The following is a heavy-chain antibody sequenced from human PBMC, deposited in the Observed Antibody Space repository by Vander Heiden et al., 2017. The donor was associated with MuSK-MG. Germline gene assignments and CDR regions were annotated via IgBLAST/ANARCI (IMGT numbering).Heavy chain of an antibody. D-gene: IGHD4-17*01. CDR2: IIPILGIA. Sequence: QVQLVPSGAEVKKPGSSVKVSCKASGGPFSSYAISWVRQAPGQGLEWMGRIIPILGIANYAQKFQGRVTITADKSTSTAYMELSSLRSEDTAVYYCARDLYGDYGSVFDYWGQGTLVTVSS. V-gene: IGHV1-69*04. CDR3: ARDLYGDYGSVFDY. CDR1: GGPFSSYA. J-gene: IGHJ4*02.